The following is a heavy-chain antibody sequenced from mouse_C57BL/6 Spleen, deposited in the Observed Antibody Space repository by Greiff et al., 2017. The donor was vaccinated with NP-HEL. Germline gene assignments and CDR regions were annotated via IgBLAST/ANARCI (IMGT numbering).Heavy chain of an antibody. CDR1: GYTFTEYT. CDR2: FYPGSGSI. V-gene: IGHV1-62-2*01. CDR3: ARHEKGLDSSGPLDY. Sequence: QVHVKQSGAELVKPGASVKLSCKASGYTFTEYTIHWVKQRSGQGLEWIGWFYPGSGSIKYNEKFKDKATLTADKSSSTVYMELSRLTSEDSAVYFCARHEKGLDSSGPLDYWGQGTTLTVSS. J-gene: IGHJ2*01. D-gene: IGHD3-2*02.